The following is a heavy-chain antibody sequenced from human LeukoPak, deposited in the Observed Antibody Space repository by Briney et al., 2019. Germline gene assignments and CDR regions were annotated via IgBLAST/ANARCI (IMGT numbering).Heavy chain of an antibody. CDR1: GYTFTGYY. D-gene: IGHD6-13*01. CDR2: INPNSAFT. Sequence: ASVKVSCKASGYTFTGYYMHWVRQAPGQGLEWVGWINPNSAFTNFAQKFQGRVTMTRDTFISTAYMELSSLTPDDTAVYYCARGTFSSSGGGPDCWGQGTLVTVSS. J-gene: IGHJ4*02. V-gene: IGHV1-2*02. CDR3: ARGTFSSSGGGPDC.